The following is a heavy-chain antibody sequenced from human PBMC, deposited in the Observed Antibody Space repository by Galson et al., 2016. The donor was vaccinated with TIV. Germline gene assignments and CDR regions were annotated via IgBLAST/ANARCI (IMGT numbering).Heavy chain of an antibody. CDR1: GGTFNNYA. D-gene: IGHD2-21*01. Sequence: SVKVSCKASGGTFNNYAINWVRQAPGRGLEWVGGILPISTTTNYAQQFLGRVTISIDKFSSTVFLELSSLRSGDTAVYFCARDIPCGGACFFFDDWGRATRVTYTS. CDR2: ILPISTTT. V-gene: IGHV1-69*05. J-gene: IGHJ4*01. CDR3: ARDIPCGGACFFFDD.